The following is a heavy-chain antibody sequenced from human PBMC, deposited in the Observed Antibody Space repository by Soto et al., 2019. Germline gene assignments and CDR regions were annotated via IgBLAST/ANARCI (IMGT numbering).Heavy chain of an antibody. CDR2: ISAYNGNT. J-gene: IGHJ4*02. CDR1: GYTFTSYG. D-gene: IGHD5-18*01. CDR3: ARVVLATGYSYSTGCFDY. V-gene: IGHV1-18*01. Sequence: ASVKVSCKASGYTFTSYGISWVRQAPGQGLEWMGWISAYNGNTNYAQKLQGRVTMTTDTSTSTAYMELRSLRSDDTAVYYCARVVLATGYSYSTGCFDYWGQGTLVTVSS.